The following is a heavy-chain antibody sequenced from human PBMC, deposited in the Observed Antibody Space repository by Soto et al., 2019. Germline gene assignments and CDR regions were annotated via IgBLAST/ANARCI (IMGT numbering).Heavy chain of an antibody. D-gene: IGHD3-16*01. CDR2: INHSGST. CDR3: ARDSLLGYL. J-gene: IGHJ5*02. CDR1: GGSFSGYY. V-gene: IGHV4-34*01. Sequence: SETLSLTCAVYGGSFSGYYWSWIRQPPGKGLEWIGEINHSGSTNYNPSLKSRVTISVDTSKNQLSLKLSSVTAADTAVYYCARDSLLGYLWGQGTLVTVSS.